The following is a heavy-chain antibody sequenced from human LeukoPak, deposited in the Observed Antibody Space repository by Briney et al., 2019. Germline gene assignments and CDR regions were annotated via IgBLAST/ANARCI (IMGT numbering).Heavy chain of an antibody. Sequence: PSETLSLTCTVSGGTISSYYWSWIRQPPGKGLEWIGYIYYSGSTTYNPSLKSRVTISVDTSKNQFSLKLSSVTAADTAVYYGARVNAVVAATHYFDYWGQGTLVTVSS. D-gene: IGHD2-15*01. CDR1: GGTISSYY. V-gene: IGHV4-59*01. CDR2: IYYSGST. CDR3: ARVNAVVAATHYFDY. J-gene: IGHJ4*02.